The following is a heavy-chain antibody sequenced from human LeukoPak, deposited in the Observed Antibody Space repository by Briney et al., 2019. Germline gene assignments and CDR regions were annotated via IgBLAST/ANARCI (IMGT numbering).Heavy chain of an antibody. CDR1: GGSISSYY. V-gene: IGHV4-4*09. D-gene: IGHD6-19*01. J-gene: IGHJ6*03. Sequence: SETLSLTCTVSGGSISSYYWSWIRQPPGKGLEWIGYIYPSGSTHYNPSLKSRVTISVATSKNQFSLKLSSVTAADTAVYYCARHSSGWYNYYYYMDVWGKGTTVTVSS. CDR3: ARHSSGWYNYYYYMDV. CDR2: IYPSGST.